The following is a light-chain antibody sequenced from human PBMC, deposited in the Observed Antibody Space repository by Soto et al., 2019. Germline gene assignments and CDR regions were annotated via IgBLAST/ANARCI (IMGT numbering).Light chain of an antibody. J-gene: IGKJ2*01. CDR1: QSVSSY. Sequence: EIVLTQSPATLSLSPGERATLSCRASQSVSSYLAWYQQKPGQAPRLLIYVASNRATGIPARFSGSGSGTDFTLTISSLEPEDFAVYYCQQRSNWVYTFGQGTKLEIK. CDR2: VAS. V-gene: IGKV3-11*01. CDR3: QQRSNWVYT.